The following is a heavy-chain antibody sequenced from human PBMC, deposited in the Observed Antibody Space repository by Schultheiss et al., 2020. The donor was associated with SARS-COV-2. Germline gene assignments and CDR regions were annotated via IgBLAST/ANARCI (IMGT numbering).Heavy chain of an antibody. CDR1: GFTLSNYD. CDR3: AREKQYSGGWYCMDV. D-gene: IGHD6-19*01. J-gene: IGHJ6*03. Sequence: GGSLRLSCAASGFTLSNYDMNWVRQAPGKGLEWVSSISSSSSYIYYADSVKGRFTISRDNSKNTLYLQMNSLRAEDTAVYYCAREKQYSGGWYCMDVWGQGTTVTVSS. V-gene: IGHV3-21*01. CDR2: ISSSSSYI.